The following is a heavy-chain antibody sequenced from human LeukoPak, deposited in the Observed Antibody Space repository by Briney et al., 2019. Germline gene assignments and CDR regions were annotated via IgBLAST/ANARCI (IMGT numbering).Heavy chain of an antibody. Sequence: GVSLRLSCAASGFTFSSYAMSWVRQAPGKGLEWVPTISGSGGSTYYADSVKGRFTISRDNSKNTLYLQMNSLRAEDTAVYYCSTLYYYDSSGYYPFDYWGQGTLVTVSS. CDR2: ISGSGGST. CDR3: STLYYYDSSGYYPFDY. D-gene: IGHD3-22*01. CDR1: GFTFSSYA. J-gene: IGHJ4*02. V-gene: IGHV3-23*01.